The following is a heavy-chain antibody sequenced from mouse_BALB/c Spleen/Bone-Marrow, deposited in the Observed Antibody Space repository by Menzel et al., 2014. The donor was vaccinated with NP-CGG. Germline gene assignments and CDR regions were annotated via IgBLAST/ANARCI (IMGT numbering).Heavy chain of an antibody. J-gene: IGHJ3*01. CDR3: ARSGYGYDWFAY. CDR2: ISTYSGNT. D-gene: IGHD2-2*01. CDR1: GYTFTDYA. V-gene: IGHV1-67*01. Sequence: QVQLQQSGPELVRPGVSVKISCKGSGYTFTDYAMHWVKQSHAKSLEWIGVISTYSGNTNYNQKFKGKATMTVDKSSSTAHMELARLTSEDSAIYYCARSGYGYDWFAYWGQGTLVTVSA.